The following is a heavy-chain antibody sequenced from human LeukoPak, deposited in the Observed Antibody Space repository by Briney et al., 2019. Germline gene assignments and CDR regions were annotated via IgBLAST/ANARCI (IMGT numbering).Heavy chain of an antibody. V-gene: IGHV4-39*01. CDR1: GGSISSSSYY. Sequence: SETLSLTCTVSGGSISSSSYYWGWMRQPPGKGLEGIGSIYYSGSTYYNPSLKSRVTISVDTSKNQFSLKLSSVTAADTAVYYCARALADWNYVHYYFDYWGQGTLVTVSS. CDR3: ARALADWNYVHYYFDY. D-gene: IGHD1-7*01. J-gene: IGHJ4*02. CDR2: IYYSGST.